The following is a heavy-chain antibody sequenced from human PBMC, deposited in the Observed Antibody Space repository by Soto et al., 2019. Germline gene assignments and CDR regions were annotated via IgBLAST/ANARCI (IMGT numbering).Heavy chain of an antibody. V-gene: IGHV3-53*01. CDR1: GFTVSSNY. CDR2: ISGSGGST. J-gene: IGHJ3*02. D-gene: IGHD2-15*01. Sequence: PGGSLRLSCAASGFTVSSNYMSWVRQAPGKGLEWVSVISGSGGSTYYADSVKGRFTISRDNAKNSLYLQMNSLRAEDTAVYYCARESLWGSRLAFDIWGQGTMVTVSS. CDR3: ARESLWGSRLAFDI.